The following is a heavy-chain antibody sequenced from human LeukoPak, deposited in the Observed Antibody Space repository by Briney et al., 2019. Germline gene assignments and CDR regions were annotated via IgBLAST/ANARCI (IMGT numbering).Heavy chain of an antibody. Sequence: GGSLRLSCLTSGFTFVNASMSWVRQAPGKGLEWVGLMKSKPEGGTTFYAAPVKDRFSISRDDSRNTLYLQMNSLTIGDTGVYYCTTGNPWGQGTLVTVSS. CDR1: GFTFVNAS. CDR3: TTGNP. CDR2: MKSKPEGGTT. J-gene: IGHJ5*02. V-gene: IGHV3-15*01.